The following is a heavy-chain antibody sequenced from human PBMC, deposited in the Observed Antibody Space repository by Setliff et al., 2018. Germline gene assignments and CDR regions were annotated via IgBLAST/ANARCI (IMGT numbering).Heavy chain of an antibody. J-gene: IGHJ6*03. CDR3: ARDNVDTAMGLSYYYYYYMDV. V-gene: IGHV1-2*06. CDR1: GYTFTGYY. Sequence: ASVKVSCKASGYTFTGYYLHWVRQAPGQGLEWMGRINPTSGDTKYAQKFQGRVTMTRDTSISTAYMELTSLRSDDTAVFYCARDNVDTAMGLSYYYYYYMDVWGKGTTVTVSS. D-gene: IGHD5-18*01. CDR2: INPTSGDT.